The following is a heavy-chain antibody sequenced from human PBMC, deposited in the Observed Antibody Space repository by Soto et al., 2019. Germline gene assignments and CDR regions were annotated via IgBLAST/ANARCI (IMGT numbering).Heavy chain of an antibody. Sequence: GGSLRLSCAASGFTFSSYAMSWVRQAPGKGLEWVSAISGSGGSTYYADSVKGRFTISRDNSKNTLYLQMNSLRAEDTAVYYCAKDPIMTTVTGGGYNWFDPWGQGTLVTVSS. CDR2: ISGSGGST. D-gene: IGHD4-17*01. CDR1: GFTFSSYA. J-gene: IGHJ5*02. CDR3: AKDPIMTTVTGGGYNWFDP. V-gene: IGHV3-23*01.